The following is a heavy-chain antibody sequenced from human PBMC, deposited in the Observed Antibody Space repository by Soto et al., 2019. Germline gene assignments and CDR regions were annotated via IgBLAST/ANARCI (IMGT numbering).Heavy chain of an antibody. J-gene: IGHJ4*02. CDR1: GFAFNKFG. CDR3: AKGGEVGGVLGDH. Sequence: QVQLVESGGGVVQPGTSLRLSCEASGFAFNKFGMHWVRQAPGKGLEWVAFISYDGSYQYYADSVQGRLTITRDNSINTLHMQLNSLRREDTAVYYCAKGGEVGGVLGDHWGQGTLVTVSS. D-gene: IGHD1-26*01. V-gene: IGHV3-30*18. CDR2: ISYDGSYQ.